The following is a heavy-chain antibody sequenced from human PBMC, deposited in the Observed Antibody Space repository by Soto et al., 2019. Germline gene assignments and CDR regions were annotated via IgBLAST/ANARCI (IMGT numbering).Heavy chain of an antibody. D-gene: IGHD3-22*01. CDR1: GYTLSNYG. CDR2: INAGNGNT. Sequence: ASVKVSCKASGYTLSNYGIHWVRQAPGQRLEWMGWINAGNGNTKYSQKFQGRVTSTRDTSASTAYMELSSLRSEDTAVYYCARGLPIVADYWGQGTLVTVSS. V-gene: IGHV1-3*01. CDR3: ARGLPIVADY. J-gene: IGHJ4*02.